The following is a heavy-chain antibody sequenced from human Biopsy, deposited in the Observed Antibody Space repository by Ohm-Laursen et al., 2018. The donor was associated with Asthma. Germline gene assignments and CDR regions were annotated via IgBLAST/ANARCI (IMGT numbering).Heavy chain of an antibody. CDR3: ARQSGQEYGDSIPFDT. CDR1: GFVFSQCG. CDR2: VSSDGHNK. V-gene: IGHV3-30*03. Sequence: LRLSCSASGFVFSQCGMHWVRQGPGKGLEWVALVSSDGHNKYYEDSVKGRFTISRDNSRNRLYLQINSLTVEDSAVYFCARQSGQEYGDSIPFDTWGQGTKVAVSS. D-gene: IGHD3-22*01. J-gene: IGHJ3*02.